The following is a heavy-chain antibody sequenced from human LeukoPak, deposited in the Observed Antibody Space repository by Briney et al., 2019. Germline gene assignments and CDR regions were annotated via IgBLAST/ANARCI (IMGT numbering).Heavy chain of an antibody. D-gene: IGHD1-7*01. CDR1: GYTFTRYG. V-gene: IGHV1-18*01. CDR2: INPNNGNT. CDR3: ARGEVSGNFGPFDY. J-gene: IGHJ4*02. Sequence: ASVKVSCKASGYTFTRYGISWVRQAPGQGLEWMGWINPNNGNTNYVQKLQGRVTMTTDTSTSTAYMELRGLRSDDTAVYYCARGEVSGNFGPFDYWGQGTLVTVSS.